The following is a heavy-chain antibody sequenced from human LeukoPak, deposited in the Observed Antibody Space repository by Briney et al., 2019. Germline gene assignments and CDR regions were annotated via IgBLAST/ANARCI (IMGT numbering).Heavy chain of an antibody. D-gene: IGHD3-22*01. Sequence: PGGSLRLSCAASGFTFSSFAMSWVRQAPGKGLEWVSVITGRGGATHNADSVKGRFTISRDNSKNTLYLQMNSLRAEDTAVYYCAKDTAFYYDSSGSIDIWGQGTMVTVSS. J-gene: IGHJ3*02. V-gene: IGHV3-23*01. CDR2: ITGRGGAT. CDR1: GFTFSSFA. CDR3: AKDTAFYYDSSGSIDI.